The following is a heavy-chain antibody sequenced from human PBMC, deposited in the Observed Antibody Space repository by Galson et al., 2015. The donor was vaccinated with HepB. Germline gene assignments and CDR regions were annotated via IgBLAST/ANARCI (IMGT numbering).Heavy chain of an antibody. CDR3: ASAPNYDLLSGYLDY. CDR1: GFTFSDYY. CDR2: ITSSGSYT. D-gene: IGHD3-9*01. Sequence: SLRLSCAASGFTFSDYYMSWIRQAPGKGLEWISYITSSGSYTNYADSVKGRFTISRDNAKNSLYLQMNSLRAEDTAVYFCASAPNYDLLSGYLDYGGQGTLVTVSS. V-gene: IGHV3-11*06. J-gene: IGHJ4*02.